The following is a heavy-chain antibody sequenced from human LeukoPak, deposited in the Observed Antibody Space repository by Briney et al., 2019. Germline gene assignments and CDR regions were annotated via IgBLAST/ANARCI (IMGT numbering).Heavy chain of an antibody. D-gene: IGHD3-10*01. Sequence: PGGSLRLSCAASGFTFSSYSMNWVRQAPGKGLEWVSAISGSGGSTYYADSVKGRFTISRDNSKNTLYLQMNSLRAEDTAVYYCAKMMVRGVRDMDVWGKGTTVTISS. CDR2: ISGSGGST. CDR1: GFTFSSYS. V-gene: IGHV3-23*01. J-gene: IGHJ6*03. CDR3: AKMMVRGVRDMDV.